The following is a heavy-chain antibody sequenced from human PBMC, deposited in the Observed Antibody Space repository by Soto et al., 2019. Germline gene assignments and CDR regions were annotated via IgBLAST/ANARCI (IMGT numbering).Heavy chain of an antibody. CDR2: IWYDGSNK. Sequence: QVQLVESGGGVVQPGRSMRLSCAACGFTFSSYGMHWVRQAPGKGLEWVAVIWYDGSNKYYADSVKGRFTISRDNSKHPLYLQMNSHRAEDTAVYYCERDLSHCSSTSWYWGTWGYFAYWGQGTLVTVSS. CDR3: ERDLSHCSSTSWYWGTWGYFAY. D-gene: IGHD2-2*01. V-gene: IGHV3-33*01. CDR1: GFTFSSYG. J-gene: IGHJ4*02.